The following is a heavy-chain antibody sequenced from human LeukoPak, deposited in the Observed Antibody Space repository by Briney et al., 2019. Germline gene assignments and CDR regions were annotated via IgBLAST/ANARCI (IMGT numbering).Heavy chain of an antibody. CDR2: ISAYNGNT. CDR3: ARVKDLGITMVRGVIPDWFDP. V-gene: IGHV1-18*01. D-gene: IGHD3-10*01. J-gene: IGHJ5*02. CDR1: GYTFTSYG. Sequence: ASVKVSCKASGYTFTSYGISWVRQAPGQGLEWMGWISAYNGNTNYAQKLQGRVTMTTDTSTSTAYMELRSLRSDDTAVYYCARVKDLGITMVRGVIPDWFDPWGREPWSPSPQ.